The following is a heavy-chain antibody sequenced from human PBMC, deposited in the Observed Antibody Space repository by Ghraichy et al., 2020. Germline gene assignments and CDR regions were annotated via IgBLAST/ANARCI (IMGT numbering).Heavy chain of an antibody. J-gene: IGHJ6*02. Sequence: GGSLRLSCAASGFTFSSYGMHWVRQAPGKGLEWVAVISYDGSNKYYADSVKGRFTISRDNSKNTLYLQMNSLRAEDTAVYYCAKGEGGSYFDYYYYYGMDVWGQGTTVTVSS. V-gene: IGHV3-30*18. CDR1: GFTFSSYG. CDR3: AKGEGGSYFDYYYYYGMDV. CDR2: ISYDGSNK. D-gene: IGHD1-26*01.